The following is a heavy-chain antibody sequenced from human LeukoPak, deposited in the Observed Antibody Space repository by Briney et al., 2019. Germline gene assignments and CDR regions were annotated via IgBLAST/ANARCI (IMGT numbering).Heavy chain of an antibody. J-gene: IGHJ4*02. V-gene: IGHV1-46*01. CDR2: INPSGGST. Sequence: ASVKVSCKASGYTFISYYMHWVRQAPGQGLEWMGIINPSGGSTTYAQMFQGRVILTRDTSTRTVYMELYSLRSEDTAVYYCARGSYYYDSSGYSGFFYWGQGTLVTVSS. D-gene: IGHD3-22*01. CDR3: ARGSYYYDSSGYSGFFY. CDR1: GYTFISYY.